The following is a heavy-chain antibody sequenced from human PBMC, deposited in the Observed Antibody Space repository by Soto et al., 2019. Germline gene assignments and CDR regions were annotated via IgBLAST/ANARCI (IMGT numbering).Heavy chain of an antibody. CDR2: ISAYSGNT. V-gene: IGHV1-18*01. J-gene: IGHJ3*02. Sequence: ASVKVSCKASGYTFTSYGISWVRQAPGQGLEWMGWISAYSGNTNYAQKLQGRVTMTTDTSTSTAYMELRSLRSDDTAVYYCARGSSSSWFIAVHHDAFDIWGQGTTVTVSS. CDR1: GYTFTSYG. D-gene: IGHD6-13*01. CDR3: ARGSSSSWFIAVHHDAFDI.